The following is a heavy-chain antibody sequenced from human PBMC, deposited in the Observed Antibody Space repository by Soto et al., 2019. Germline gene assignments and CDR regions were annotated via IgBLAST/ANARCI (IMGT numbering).Heavy chain of an antibody. Sequence: GASVKVSCKASGYTFTSYATHWVRQAPGQRLEWMGWINAGNGNTKYSQKFQGRVTITRDTSASTAYMELSSLRSEDTAVYYCARALQQLVTPGWFDPWGQGTLVTVSS. CDR2: INAGNGNT. CDR3: ARALQQLVTPGWFDP. D-gene: IGHD6-13*01. J-gene: IGHJ5*02. V-gene: IGHV1-3*01. CDR1: GYTFTSYA.